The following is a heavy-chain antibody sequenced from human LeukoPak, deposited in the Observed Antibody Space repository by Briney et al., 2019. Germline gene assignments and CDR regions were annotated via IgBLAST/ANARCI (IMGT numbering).Heavy chain of an antibody. CDR2: ISSSSSYI. Sequence: GSLRLSCAASGFIFSSYSMNWVRQAPGKGLEWVSSISSSSSYIYYADSVKGRFTISRDNAKNSLYLQMNSLRVDDTAVYYCARDTPLGCFDYWGQGTLVTVSS. CDR1: GFIFSSYS. V-gene: IGHV3-21*01. J-gene: IGHJ4*02. D-gene: IGHD7-27*01. CDR3: ARDTPLGCFDY.